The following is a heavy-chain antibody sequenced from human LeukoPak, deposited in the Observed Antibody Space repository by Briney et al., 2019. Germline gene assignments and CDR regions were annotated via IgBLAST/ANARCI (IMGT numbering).Heavy chain of an antibody. CDR3: AKDLDSSGYYLGENFDY. Sequence: GGSLRLSCVASVFTFSSYAMNWVRQAPGKGLEWVAMISGSGGRTYYADSVKGRFTISRDNSKNTLYLQMNSLRAEDKAVYYCAKDLDSSGYYLGENFDYWGQGTLVTVSS. J-gene: IGHJ4*02. V-gene: IGHV3-23*01. D-gene: IGHD3-22*01. CDR2: ISGSGGRT. CDR1: VFTFSSYA.